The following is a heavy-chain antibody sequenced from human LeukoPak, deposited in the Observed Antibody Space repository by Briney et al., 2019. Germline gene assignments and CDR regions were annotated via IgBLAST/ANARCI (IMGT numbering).Heavy chain of an antibody. D-gene: IGHD4-17*01. CDR2: IYHSGST. CDR1: GYSISSGYY. CDR3: ASTRDYGDYALYYFDY. V-gene: IGHV4-38-2*02. Sequence: SETLSLTCTVSGYSISSGYYWGWIRQPPGKGLEWIGSIYHSGSTYYNPSLKSRVTISVDTSKNQFSLKLSSVTAADTAVYYCASTRDYGDYALYYFDYWGQGTLVTVSS. J-gene: IGHJ4*02.